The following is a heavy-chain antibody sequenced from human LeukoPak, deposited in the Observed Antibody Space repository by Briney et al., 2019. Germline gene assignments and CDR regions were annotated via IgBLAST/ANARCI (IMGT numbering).Heavy chain of an antibody. V-gene: IGHV5-51*01. CDR1: GYRFTSYW. D-gene: IGHD2-15*01. CDR2: LYPGDSDT. CDR3: ARHYLGRRFCSGGSCHYYFDY. Sequence: GESLKISLKGSGYRFTSYWIGWGRQVPGKGVEGMGILYPGDSDTRYSPSFQGQVTISADKSISTAYLQWSSLKASDTAMYYCARHYLGRRFCSGGSCHYYFDYWGQGTLVTVSS. J-gene: IGHJ4*02.